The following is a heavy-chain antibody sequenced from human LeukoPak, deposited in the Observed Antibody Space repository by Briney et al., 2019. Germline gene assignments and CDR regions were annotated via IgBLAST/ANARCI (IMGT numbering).Heavy chain of an antibody. CDR2: IYYSGST. CDR3: ARSGYSYGYPYYYYGMDV. Sequence: ASETLSLTCTVSGGSISSYYWSWIRQPPGKGLEWIGYIYYSGSTNYNPSLKSQVTISVDTSKNQFSLKLSSVTAADTAVYYCARSGYSYGYPYYYYGMDVWGQGTTVTVSS. D-gene: IGHD5-18*01. CDR1: GGSISSYY. V-gene: IGHV4-59*01. J-gene: IGHJ6*02.